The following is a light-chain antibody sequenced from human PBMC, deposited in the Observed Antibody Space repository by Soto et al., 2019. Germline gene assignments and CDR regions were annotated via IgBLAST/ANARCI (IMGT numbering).Light chain of an antibody. CDR3: KSYAGSNTYV. CDR1: NSNIGTGFD. V-gene: IGLV1-40*01. CDR2: GTS. J-gene: IGLJ1*01. Sequence: QSVLTQPPSVSGAPGQRVTIACTGNNSNIGTGFDVHWYRHFPGAAPKLLLSGTSHRPSGVPDRFSGSKSGTSASLAITGLQAADEGDYFCKSYAGSNTYVFGSGTKLTVL.